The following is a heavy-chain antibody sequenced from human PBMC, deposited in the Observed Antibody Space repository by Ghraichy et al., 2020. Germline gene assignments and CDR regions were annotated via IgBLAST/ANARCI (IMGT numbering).Heavy chain of an antibody. Sequence: GESLNISCAASGFTFSTSFMSWVRQSPGKGLEWVSAISGNSETTFYADSVKGRFTISRDNSKSTLYLQMNTVRVEDTAIYYCAKDGAAARLKFWGQGTLVTVSS. CDR3: AKDGAAARLKF. CDR2: ISGNSETT. J-gene: IGHJ4*02. CDR1: GFTFSTSF. D-gene: IGHD6-6*01. V-gene: IGHV3-23*01.